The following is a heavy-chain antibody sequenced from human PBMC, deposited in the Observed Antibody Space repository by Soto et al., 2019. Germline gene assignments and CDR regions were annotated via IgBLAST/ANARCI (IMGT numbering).Heavy chain of an antibody. Sequence: QVQLVESGGGVVQPGRSLRLSCAASGYPFSSYGMHWVRQAPGKGLEWVAMTWYDGGNKYYADSVKGRFTISKDNSKNTVYLQTNSLRPEDTAVYYCARDLNYYASGRYPHGMAVWGQGTTVTVSS. CDR1: GYPFSSYG. J-gene: IGHJ6*02. CDR3: ARDLNYYASGRYPHGMAV. V-gene: IGHV3-33*01. D-gene: IGHD3-10*01. CDR2: TWYDGGNK.